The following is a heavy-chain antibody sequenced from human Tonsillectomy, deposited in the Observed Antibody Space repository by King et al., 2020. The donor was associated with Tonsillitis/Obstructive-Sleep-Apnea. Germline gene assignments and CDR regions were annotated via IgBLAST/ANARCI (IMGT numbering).Heavy chain of an antibody. J-gene: IGHJ3*02. CDR3: AKSRRSSTNDAFEI. CDR1: GFTFSTYA. Sequence: VQLVESGGGLEQPGGSLRLSCAGTGFTFSTYAMSWVRQAPGKGLEWVSAISGGGGSTFYADSVKGRFTISRDNSKNTLDLQMNSLRAEATAVYYCAKSRRSSTNDAFEIWGQGTMVTVSS. CDR2: ISGGGGST. D-gene: IGHD6-13*01. V-gene: IGHV3-23*04.